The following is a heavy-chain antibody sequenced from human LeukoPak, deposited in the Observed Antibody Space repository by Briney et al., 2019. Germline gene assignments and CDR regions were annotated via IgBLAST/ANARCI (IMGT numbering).Heavy chain of an antibody. CDR1: GGSISSSSYY. CDR2: IYYSGST. D-gene: IGHD3-3*01. J-gene: IGHJ5*02. V-gene: IGHV4-39*07. Sequence: SETLSLTCTVSGGSISSSSYYWGWIRQPPGKGLEWIGSIYYSGSTYYNPSLKSRVTISVDTSKNQFSLKLSSVTAADTAVYYCARVLYYDFWSGYPEPFDPWGQGTLVTVSS. CDR3: ARVLYYDFWSGYPEPFDP.